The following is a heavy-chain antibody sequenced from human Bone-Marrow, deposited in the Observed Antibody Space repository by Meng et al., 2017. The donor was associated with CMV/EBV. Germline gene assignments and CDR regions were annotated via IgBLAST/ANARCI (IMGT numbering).Heavy chain of an antibody. D-gene: IGHD6-13*01. CDR1: GHTFTGYY. CDR2: ITPNIGGT. V-gene: IGHV1-2*02. Sequence: ASVKVSCKASGHTFTGYYMHWARQATGQGLEWMGWITPNIGGTIYTQKFQGRVTMTRDTSSSTAYMELSRLRSDDTAVYYCARAGYSCSIYFDYWGQGTLVTVSS. J-gene: IGHJ4*02. CDR3: ARAGYSCSIYFDY.